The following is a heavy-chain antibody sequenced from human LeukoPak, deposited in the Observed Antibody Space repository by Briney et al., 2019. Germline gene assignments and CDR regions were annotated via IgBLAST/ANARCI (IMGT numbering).Heavy chain of an antibody. J-gene: IGHJ1*01. Sequence: SETLSLTCAVYGGSFSGYYWSWIRQPPGKGLEWIGEINHSGSTNYNPSLKSRVTISVDTSKNQFSLKLSSVTAADTAVYYCARSAIIVVVPAATRGYFQHWGQGTLVTVSS. V-gene: IGHV4-34*01. CDR3: ARSAIIVVVPAATRGYFQH. CDR1: GGSFSGYY. CDR2: INHSGST. D-gene: IGHD2-2*01.